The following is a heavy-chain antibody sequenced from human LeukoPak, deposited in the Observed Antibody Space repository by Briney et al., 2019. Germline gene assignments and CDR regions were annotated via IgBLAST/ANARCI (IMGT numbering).Heavy chain of an antibody. J-gene: IGHJ6*03. CDR1: GFTFSTYS. Sequence: GGSLRLSCAASGFTFSTYSMNWVRQAPGKGLEWVSYISSSSGTIYYADSVKGRFTISRDNAKNAFYVQMNNLRAEDTAVYYCAREHYFYHMDAWGEGTMVTVSS. CDR2: ISSSSGTI. CDR3: AREHYFYHMDA. V-gene: IGHV3-48*04.